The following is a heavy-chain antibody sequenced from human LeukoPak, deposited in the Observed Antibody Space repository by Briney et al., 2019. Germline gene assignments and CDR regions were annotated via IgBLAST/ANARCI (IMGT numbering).Heavy chain of an antibody. CDR2: IYNSANP. Sequence: SETPALTCTVSGDSISRLSDCLDWIRPPPRKGLEWIGHIYNSANPHYNPSPKPGHNMSVDTPKIQCSLKLNSVTAADTGIYYCARHGRSGYICYENAFYSWGQGTMVTVSS. V-gene: IGHV4-39*01. CDR1: GDSISRLSDC. CDR3: ARHGRSGYICYENAFYS. D-gene: IGHD5-12*01. J-gene: IGHJ3*02.